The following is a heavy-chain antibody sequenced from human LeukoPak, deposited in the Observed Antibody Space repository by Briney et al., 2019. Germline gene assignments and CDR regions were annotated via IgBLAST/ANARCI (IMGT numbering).Heavy chain of an antibody. CDR1: GYTFTSYY. D-gene: IGHD4-17*01. V-gene: IGHV1-46*01. CDR3: AREWDYGDYTVNYGMDV. CDR2: INPSGGST. J-gene: IGHJ6*02. Sequence: APVKVSCKASGYTFTSYYMHWVRQAPGQGLEWMGIINPSGGSTSYAQKFQGRVTMTRDTSTSTVYMELSSLRSEDTAVYYCAREWDYGDYTVNYGMDVWGQGTTVTVSS.